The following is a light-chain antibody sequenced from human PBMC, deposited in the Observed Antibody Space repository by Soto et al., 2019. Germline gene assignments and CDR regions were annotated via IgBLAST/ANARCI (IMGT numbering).Light chain of an antibody. CDR1: SSDVGGYNA. CDR2: GVS. V-gene: IGLV2-14*03. Sequence: QSALTQPASVSGSPGQSITISCSGSSSDVGGYNAVSWYQQHPGKVPKLVIYGVSDRPSGISSRFSASKSGNTASLTISGLQAEDEADYYCSSNASGGSYVFGTGTKVTVL. CDR3: SSNASGGSYV. J-gene: IGLJ1*01.